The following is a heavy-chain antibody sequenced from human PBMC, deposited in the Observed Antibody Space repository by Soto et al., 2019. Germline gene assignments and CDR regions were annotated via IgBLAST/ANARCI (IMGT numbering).Heavy chain of an antibody. V-gene: IGHV1-18*01. CDR1: GYTFTGYG. CDR2: IIAFSGKA. J-gene: IGHJ6*02. Sequence: ASVKASCTAPGYTFTGYGISWVRQAPGQGLEWMGWIIAFSGKANYAQKLQGRVTITADTSASTAYMELSSLRSEDTAVYYCARDPRNQDIVLMVYATGGYYYYGMDVWGQGTTVTVSS. CDR3: ARDPRNQDIVLMVYATGGYYYYGMDV. D-gene: IGHD2-8*01.